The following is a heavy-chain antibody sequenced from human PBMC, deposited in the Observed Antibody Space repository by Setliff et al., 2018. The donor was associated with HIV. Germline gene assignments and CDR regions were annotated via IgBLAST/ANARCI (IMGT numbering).Heavy chain of an antibody. CDR2: TSHSGKT. CDR1: GGPLSGHY. Sequence: SETLSLTCAVYGGPLSGHYWSWIRQPPGQGLEWIGETSHSGKTNYNPSLKSRVTISVDTSKNQFSLKLTSETAADTAVYYCVTSSSWSSRLNFWGPGMLVTVSS. V-gene: IGHV4-34*01. D-gene: IGHD2-2*01. J-gene: IGHJ4*02. CDR3: VTSSSWSSRLNF.